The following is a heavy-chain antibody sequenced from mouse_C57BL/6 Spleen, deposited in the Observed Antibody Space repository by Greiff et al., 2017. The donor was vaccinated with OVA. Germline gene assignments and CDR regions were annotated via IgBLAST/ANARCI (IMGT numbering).Heavy chain of an antibody. CDR2: IDPANGNT. J-gene: IGHJ1*03. CDR1: GFNFKNTY. V-gene: IGHV14-3*01. CDR3: ARNDGYFDV. Sequence: EVQLQQSVAELVMPGASVKLSCTASGFNFKNTYMHWVKQRPEQGLEWIGRIDPANGNTKYSPKFQGKATITADTSSNTAYLQLSSLTSEDTAIYYCARNDGYFDVWGTGTTVTVSS.